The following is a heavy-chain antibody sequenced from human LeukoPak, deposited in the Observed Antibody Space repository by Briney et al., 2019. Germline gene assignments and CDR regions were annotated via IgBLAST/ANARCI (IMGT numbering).Heavy chain of an antibody. CDR3: AAREALSGWFSNDY. V-gene: IGHV1-24*01. CDR1: GYTFTGYY. J-gene: IGHJ4*02. Sequence: ASVKVSCKASGYTFTGYYMHWVRQAPGKGLEWMGGFDPEDGETIYAQKFQGRVTMTEDTSTDTAYMELSSLRSEDTAVYYCAAREALSGWFSNDYWGQGTLVTVSS. CDR2: FDPEDGET. D-gene: IGHD6-19*01.